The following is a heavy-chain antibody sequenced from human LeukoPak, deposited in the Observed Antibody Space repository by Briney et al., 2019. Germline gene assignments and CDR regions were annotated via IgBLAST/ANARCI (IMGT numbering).Heavy chain of an antibody. CDR3: ARATNVDYFYYYGLDV. CDR1: GGSIMTYY. V-gene: IGHV4-59*01. D-gene: IGHD1-14*01. CDR2: IYDSGIT. J-gene: IGHJ6*02. Sequence: SETLSLTCIVSGGSIMTYYWSWIRQPPGKGLEWIGYIYDSGITYYNPSLQSRVTLSIDTSKNEFSLNLTSVTAADTAMYYCARATNVDYFYYYGLDVWGRGTTVTVSS.